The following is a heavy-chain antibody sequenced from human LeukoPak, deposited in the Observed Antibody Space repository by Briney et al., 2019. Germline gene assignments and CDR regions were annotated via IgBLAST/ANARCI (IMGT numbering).Heavy chain of an antibody. CDR3: ARTYYYDSSGYYGLAFDI. CDR1: GGSISSSSYY. CDR2: IYYSGST. J-gene: IGHJ3*02. V-gene: IGHV4-39*01. Sequence: SETLSLTCTVSGGSISSSSYYWGWIRQPPGKGLEWIGSIYYSGSTYYNPSLKSRVTISVDTSKNQFSLKLSSVTAADTAVYYCARTYYYDSSGYYGLAFDIWGQGTMVTVSS. D-gene: IGHD3-22*01.